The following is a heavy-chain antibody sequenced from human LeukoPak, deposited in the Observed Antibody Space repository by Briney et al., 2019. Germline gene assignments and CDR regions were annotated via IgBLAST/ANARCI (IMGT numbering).Heavy chain of an antibody. D-gene: IGHD2-21*02. CDR2: ISASGSTI. CDR3: ARDCGGHCYSGFDY. J-gene: IGHJ4*02. V-gene: IGHV3-11*04. CDR1: GFTFSDYY. Sequence: KPGGSLRLSCAASGFTFSDYYMAWLRQAPGKGLEYISHISASGSTIHYGDSVKGRFTIFRDDARNSVYLQMTSLRAEDTATYFCARDCGGHCYSGFDYWGQGALVTVSP.